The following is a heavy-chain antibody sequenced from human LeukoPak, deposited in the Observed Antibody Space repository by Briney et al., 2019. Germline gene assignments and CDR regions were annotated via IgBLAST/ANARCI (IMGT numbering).Heavy chain of an antibody. CDR3: ARGDCSSTSCYFDY. Sequence: GGSLRLSCAASGFTFSSYAMHWVRQAPGKGLEWVAVISYDGSNKYYADSVKGRFTISRDNSKNTLYLQMNSLRADDTAVYYCARGDCSSTSCYFDYWGQGTLVTVSS. D-gene: IGHD2-2*01. V-gene: IGHV3-30*04. J-gene: IGHJ4*02. CDR1: GFTFSSYA. CDR2: ISYDGSNK.